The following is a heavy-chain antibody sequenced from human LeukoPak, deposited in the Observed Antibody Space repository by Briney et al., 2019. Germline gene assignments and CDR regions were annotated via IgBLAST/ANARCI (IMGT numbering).Heavy chain of an antibody. CDR1: GFTFSNYA. J-gene: IGHJ3*02. Sequence: GGSLRLSCAATGFTFSNYAIHWGRQAPGKGLEWVAFISDDGSRQHYADSVKGRFTISRDNSKNTLYLQMNSLRAEDTAVYYCAKGVHSSGWDAFDIWGQGTMVTVSS. D-gene: IGHD6-19*01. V-gene: IGHV3-30-3*01. CDR2: ISDDGSRQ. CDR3: AKGVHSSGWDAFDI.